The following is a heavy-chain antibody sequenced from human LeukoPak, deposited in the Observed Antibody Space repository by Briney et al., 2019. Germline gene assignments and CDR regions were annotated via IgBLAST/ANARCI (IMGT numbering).Heavy chain of an antibody. J-gene: IGHJ5*02. V-gene: IGHV4-59*01. Sequence: KPSETLSLTCTVSGGSISSYYWSWIRQPPGKGLEWIGDIYYSGSTSYNPSLKSRVTISVDTSKNQFSPKLSSVTAADTAAYYCARAQNEGYCSGGSCDAWFDPWGQGTLVTVSS. CDR2: IYYSGST. CDR1: GGSISSYY. D-gene: IGHD2-15*01. CDR3: ARAQNEGYCSGGSCDAWFDP.